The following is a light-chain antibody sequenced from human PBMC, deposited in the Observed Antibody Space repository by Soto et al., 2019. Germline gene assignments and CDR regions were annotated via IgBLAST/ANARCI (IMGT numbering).Light chain of an antibody. CDR2: EVN. CDR3: CSYADNNIYV. Sequence: QSVLIQPPSASGSPGQSVTISCTGTSSDVGGYNLVSWYQQHPGKAPQLMIYEVNKRPSGVPDRFSGSKSGNTASLTVSGLQAEDEADYYCCSYADNNIYVFGTGTKVTVL. J-gene: IGLJ1*01. V-gene: IGLV2-8*01. CDR1: SSDVGGYNL.